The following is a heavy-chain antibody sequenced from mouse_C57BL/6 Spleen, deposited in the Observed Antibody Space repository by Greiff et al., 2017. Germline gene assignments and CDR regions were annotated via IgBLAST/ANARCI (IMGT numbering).Heavy chain of an antibody. Sequence: QVQLKQSGAELVRPGTSVKMSCKASGYTFTNYWIGWAKQRPGHGLEWIGDIYPGGGYTNYNEKFKGKATLTADKSSSTAYMQFSSLTSEDSAIYYCARGPLITTVVARYFDVWGTGTTVTVSS. CDR1: GYTFTNYW. D-gene: IGHD1-1*01. CDR2: IYPGGGYT. V-gene: IGHV1-63*01. J-gene: IGHJ1*03. CDR3: ARGPLITTVVARYFDV.